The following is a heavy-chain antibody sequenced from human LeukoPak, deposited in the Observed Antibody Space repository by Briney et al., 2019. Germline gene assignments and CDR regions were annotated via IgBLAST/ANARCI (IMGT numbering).Heavy chain of an antibody. J-gene: IGHJ4*02. CDR1: GFTFSSYG. CDR2: IRYDGSKK. D-gene: IGHD3-22*01. Sequence: GGSLRLSCAASGFTFSSYGMHWVRQAPGKGLEWVAFIRYDGSKKDYADSVKGRFTISRDNSKNTLYQQMNSLRAEDTAVYYCAKGGYSYDSSGHNYFDYWGQGSLVTVSS. CDR3: AKGGYSYDSSGHNYFDY. V-gene: IGHV3-30*02.